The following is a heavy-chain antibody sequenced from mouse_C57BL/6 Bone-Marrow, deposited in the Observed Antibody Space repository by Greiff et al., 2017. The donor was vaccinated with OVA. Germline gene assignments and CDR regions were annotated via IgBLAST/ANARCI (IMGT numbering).Heavy chain of an antibody. J-gene: IGHJ2*01. CDR2: INYDGSST. Sequence: EVKVEESEGGLVQPGSSMKLSCTASGFTFSDYYMAWVRQVPEKGLEWVANINYDGSSTYYLDSLKSRFIISRDNAKNILYLQMSSLKSEDTATYYCARASIYYDYLDYWGQGTTLTVSS. D-gene: IGHD2-4*01. V-gene: IGHV5-16*01. CDR3: ARASIYYDYLDY. CDR1: GFTFSDYY.